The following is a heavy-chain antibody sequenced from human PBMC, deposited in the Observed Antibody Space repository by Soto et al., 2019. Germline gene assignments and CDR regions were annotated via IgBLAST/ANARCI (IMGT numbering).Heavy chain of an antibody. D-gene: IGHD2-2*01. CDR2: IYYSGST. Sequence: SETLSLTCTVSGGSISSGDYYLSWIRQPPGKGLEWIGYIYYSGSTYYNPSLKSRVTISVDTSKNQFSLKLSSVTAADTAVYYCASAQSPAGSCTSTSCSHTPGYYYYGIGVWGNGSAVTESS. J-gene: IGHJ6*04. CDR1: GGSISSGDYY. V-gene: IGHV4-30-4*01. CDR3: ASAQSPAGSCTSTSCSHTPGYYYYGIGV.